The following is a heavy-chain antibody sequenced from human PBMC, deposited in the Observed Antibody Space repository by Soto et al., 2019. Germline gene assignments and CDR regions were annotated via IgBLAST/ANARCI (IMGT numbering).Heavy chain of an antibody. CDR3: ARTLAEKAPYYYYGMDV. CDR1: GVSIISYY. J-gene: IGHJ6*02. V-gene: IGHV4-59*01. D-gene: IGHD3-16*01. CDR2: IYYSGST. Sequence: SETLSLTCTVSGVSIISYYWSWIRQPPGKGLEWIGYIYYSGSTNYNPSLKSRVTISVDTSKNQFSLKLSSVTAADTAVYYCARTLAEKAPYYYYGMDVWGQGTTVTVSS.